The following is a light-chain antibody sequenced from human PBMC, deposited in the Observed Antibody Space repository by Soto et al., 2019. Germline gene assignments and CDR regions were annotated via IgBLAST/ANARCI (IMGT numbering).Light chain of an antibody. J-gene: IGLJ1*01. CDR1: SSKIGAGYD. CDR3: QSYDSSLSGLV. Sequence: QSVLTQPPSVSGAPGQRVTISCTGSSSKIGAGYDVHWYQQLPGTAPKLLIYGNSNRPSGVPDRFSGSKSGTSASLAITGLQAEDEADYYCQSYDSSLSGLVFGTGTKLTVL. V-gene: IGLV1-40*01. CDR2: GNS.